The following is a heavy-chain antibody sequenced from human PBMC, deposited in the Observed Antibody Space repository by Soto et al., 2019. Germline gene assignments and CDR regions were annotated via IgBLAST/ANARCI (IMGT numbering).Heavy chain of an antibody. Sequence: SGPTRVNPTQTLTLTCTFSWFSLSTSGVGVGWIRQPPGKALEWLALIYWNDDKRYSPSLKSRLTITKDTSKSQVVLTMTNMDPVDTATYYCAHRPRGYYDSSGPFDYWGQGTLVTVSS. V-gene: IGHV2-5*01. D-gene: IGHD3-22*01. CDR1: WFSLSTSGVG. CDR3: AHRPRGYYDSSGPFDY. J-gene: IGHJ4*02. CDR2: IYWNDDK.